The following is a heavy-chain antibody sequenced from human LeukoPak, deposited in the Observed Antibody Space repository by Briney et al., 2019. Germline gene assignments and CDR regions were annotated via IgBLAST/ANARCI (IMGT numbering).Heavy chain of an antibody. CDR3: ASREGLRRDPGYFDY. V-gene: IGHV1-18*01. CDR1: GYTFTSYG. CDR2: ISAYNGNT. D-gene: IGHD4-17*01. J-gene: IGHJ4*02. Sequence: ASVKVSCKASGYTFTSYGISWVRQAPGQGLEWMGWISAYNGNTNYAQKLQGRVTMTTDTSTSTAYMELRSLRSEDTAVYYCASREGLRRDPGYFDYWGQGTLITVSS.